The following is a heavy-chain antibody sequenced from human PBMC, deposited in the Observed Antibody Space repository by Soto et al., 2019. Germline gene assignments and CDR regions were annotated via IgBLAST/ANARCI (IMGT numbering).Heavy chain of an antibody. J-gene: IGHJ4*02. CDR2: LTPSGGST. CDR1: GFTFSTYA. V-gene: IGHV3-23*01. CDR3: ARKGVAFDY. D-gene: IGHD3-3*01. Sequence: GGSLRLSCVASGFTFSTYAMSWVRQAPGKGLEWVSALTPSGGSTYYADSVKGRFTISRDNSMNALYLQMNSLRDEDTAVYYCARKGVAFDYWGQGALVTVSS.